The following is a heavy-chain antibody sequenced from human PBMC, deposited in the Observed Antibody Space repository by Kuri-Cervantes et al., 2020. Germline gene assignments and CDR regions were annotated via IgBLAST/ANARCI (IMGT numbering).Heavy chain of an antibody. CDR2: IIPIFGTA. J-gene: IGHJ3*02. CDR1: GGTFSSYA. Sequence: SVKVSCKASGGTFSSYAISWVRQAPGQGLEWMGGIIPIFGTANYAQKFQGRVTMTRDTSINTAYMELSSLRSEDTAVYYCARVKRSGGDLLDAFDIWGQGTLVTVSS. D-gene: IGHD2-21*02. CDR3: ARVKRSGGDLLDAFDI. V-gene: IGHV1-69*05.